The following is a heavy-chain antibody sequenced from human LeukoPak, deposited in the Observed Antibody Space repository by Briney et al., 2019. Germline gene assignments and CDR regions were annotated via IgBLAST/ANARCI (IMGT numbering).Heavy chain of an antibody. Sequence: SEALSLHCAVYGGSFSGYYWSWIRQPPGKGLEWIGEIIHSGSTNYNPSLKSRVTISVDTSKNQFSLKLSSVTAADTAVYYCARDILWFEKNWFDPWGQGTLVTVSS. D-gene: IGHD3-10*01. J-gene: IGHJ5*02. V-gene: IGHV4-34*12. CDR2: IIHSGST. CDR3: ARDILWFEKNWFDP. CDR1: GGSFSGYY.